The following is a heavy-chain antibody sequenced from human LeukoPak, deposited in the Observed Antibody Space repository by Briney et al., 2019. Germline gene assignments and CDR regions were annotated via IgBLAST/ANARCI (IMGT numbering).Heavy chain of an antibody. J-gene: IGHJ6*03. Sequence: SETLSLTCTVSGGSITSGTYYWSWIRQPAGKGLEWIGRIYASGSANYNPSLKSRVTISVDTSKNQFSLKLNSVTAADTALYYCARDRGVRDNYSYYYYMGVWGKGTTVTVSS. CDR1: GGSITSGTYY. V-gene: IGHV4-61*02. D-gene: IGHD3-10*01. CDR3: ARDRGVRDNYSYYYYMGV. CDR2: IYASGSA.